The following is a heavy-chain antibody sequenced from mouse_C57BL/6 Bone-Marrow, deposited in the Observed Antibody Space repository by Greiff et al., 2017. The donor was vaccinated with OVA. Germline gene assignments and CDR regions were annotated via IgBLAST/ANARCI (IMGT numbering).Heavy chain of an antibody. CDR2: FTMYSDST. CDR3: ARDYGSSRFAY. CDR1: YFAFMASA. V-gene: IGHV1-49*01. Sequence: QVQLQQSGAELVRPGSSVKLSCKDSYFAFMASAMSWVQQSPGHGLEWIGSFTMYSDSTDYTENFKGKATLTANTSSSTAYLQLSSLTSEDSAMYYCARDYGSSRFAYWGRGTLITVSA. J-gene: IGHJ3*01. D-gene: IGHD1-1*01.